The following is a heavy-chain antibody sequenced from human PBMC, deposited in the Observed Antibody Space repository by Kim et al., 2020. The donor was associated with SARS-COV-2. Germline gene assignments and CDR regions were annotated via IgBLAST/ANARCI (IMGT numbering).Heavy chain of an antibody. J-gene: IGHJ3*02. Sequence: SETLSLTCTVSGGSISSSSYYWGWIRQPPGKGLEWIGSIYYSGSTYYNPSLKSRVTISVDTSKNQFSLKLSSVTAADTAVYYCATDYYDSSGYYPDAFDIWGQGTMVTVSS. CDR3: ATDYYDSSGYYPDAFDI. V-gene: IGHV4-39*01. CDR1: GGSISSSSYY. CDR2: IYYSGST. D-gene: IGHD3-22*01.